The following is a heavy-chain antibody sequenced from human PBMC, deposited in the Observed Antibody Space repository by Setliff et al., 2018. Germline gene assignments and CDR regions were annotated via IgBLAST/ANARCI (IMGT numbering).Heavy chain of an antibody. CDR2: INSVGSSTI. CDR3: ATLGHYYDRSGQQNLDY. V-gene: IGHV3-74*01. D-gene: IGHD3-22*01. Sequence: GGSLRLSCVGSGFPLGDYGMDWVRQTPGKGLVWVSRINSVGSSTIYYADSVKGRFTISRDNAKNSLYLQMNSLRAEDTALYYCATLGHYYDRSGQQNLDYWGQGTLVTVSS. J-gene: IGHJ4*02. CDR1: GFPLGDYG.